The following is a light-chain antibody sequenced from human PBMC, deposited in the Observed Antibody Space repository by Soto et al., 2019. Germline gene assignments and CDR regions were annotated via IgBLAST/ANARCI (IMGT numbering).Light chain of an antibody. CDR3: QQYNNWPIT. CDR2: GTS. J-gene: IGKJ5*01. V-gene: IGKV3D-15*01. Sequence: PYPGTLSLSPGCRATLCSRASQSIASSYFGWYQQKPGQAPRLLIYGTSSRATGIPDRFSGSGSGTEFTLTISSLQSEDFAVYYCQQYNNWPITFGQGTRLEIK. CDR1: QSIASSY.